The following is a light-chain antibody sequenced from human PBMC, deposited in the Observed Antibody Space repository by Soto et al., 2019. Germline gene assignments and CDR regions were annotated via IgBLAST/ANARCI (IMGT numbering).Light chain of an antibody. J-gene: IGKJ4*01. CDR2: DAS. V-gene: IGKV3D-15*01. CDR3: QQRSNWPPLT. CDR1: LNVSSN. Sequence: VLTQSPATLSLSPGQRATLSCRASLNVSSNLAWYQQKPGQAPRLLIYDASTRATGIPDRFSGSGSGTEFTPPISSLLAEDVSVEYCQQRSNWPPLTFGGGTKVDIK.